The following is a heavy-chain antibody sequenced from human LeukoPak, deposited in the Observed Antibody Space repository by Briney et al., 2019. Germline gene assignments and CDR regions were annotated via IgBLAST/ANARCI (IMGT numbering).Heavy chain of an antibody. J-gene: IGHJ2*01. Sequence: GGSLRLPCVASGFDFSSYGMHWVRQAPGKGLEWVSSISSRSTYIYYAGSVKGRFTISRDNAKNSLYLQMKSLRAEDTAVYYCARAPPYCGGDCSDWYFDLWGRGTLVTVSS. CDR2: ISSRSTYI. D-gene: IGHD2-21*02. CDR3: ARAPPYCGGDCSDWYFDL. CDR1: GFDFSSYG. V-gene: IGHV3-21*01.